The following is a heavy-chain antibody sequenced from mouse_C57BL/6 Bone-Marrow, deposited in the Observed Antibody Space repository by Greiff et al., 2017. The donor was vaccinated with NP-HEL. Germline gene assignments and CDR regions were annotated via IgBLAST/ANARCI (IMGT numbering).Heavy chain of an antibody. Sequence: EVMLVESGEGLVKPGGSLKLSCAASGFTFSSYAMSWVRQTPEKRLEWVAYISSGGDYIYYADPVKGRFPISRDNARNTLYLQMSSLKSEDTAMYYCTVYYGKYVSFAYWGQGTLVTVSA. CDR2: ISSGGDYI. J-gene: IGHJ3*01. CDR3: TVYYGKYVSFAY. CDR1: GFTFSSYA. D-gene: IGHD2-1*01. V-gene: IGHV5-9-1*02.